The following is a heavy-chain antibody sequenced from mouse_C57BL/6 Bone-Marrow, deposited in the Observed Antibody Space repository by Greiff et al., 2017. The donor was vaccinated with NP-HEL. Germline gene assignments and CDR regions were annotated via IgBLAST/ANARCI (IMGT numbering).Heavy chain of an antibody. D-gene: IGHD2-3*01. CDR3: ARWGWLLTLFDY. CDR1: GYTFTDYN. J-gene: IGHJ2*01. CDR2: INPNNGGT. Sequence: VQLQQSGPELVKPGASVKIPCKASGYTFTDYNMDWVKQSHGKSLEWIGDINPNNGGTIYNQKFKGKATLTVDKSSSTAYMQLSSLTTEDSAIYYCARWGWLLTLFDYWGQGTTLTVSS. V-gene: IGHV1-18*01.